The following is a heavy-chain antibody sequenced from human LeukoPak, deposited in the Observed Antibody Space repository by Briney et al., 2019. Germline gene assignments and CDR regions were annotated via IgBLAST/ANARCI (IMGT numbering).Heavy chain of an antibody. Sequence: SETLSLTCTVAGGSTSSYYWSWIRQPPGKGLEWIGYIYYSGSTNYNPSLKSRVTISVDTSKNQFSLKLSSVTAADTAVYYCARDTHSSGWYYFDYWGQGTLVTVSS. J-gene: IGHJ4*02. D-gene: IGHD6-19*01. V-gene: IGHV4-59*01. CDR1: GGSTSSYY. CDR2: IYYSGST. CDR3: ARDTHSSGWYYFDY.